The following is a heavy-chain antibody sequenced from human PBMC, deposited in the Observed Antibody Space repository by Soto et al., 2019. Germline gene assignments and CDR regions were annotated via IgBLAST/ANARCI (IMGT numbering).Heavy chain of an antibody. V-gene: IGHV3-23*01. J-gene: IGHJ5*01. CDR3: AKSPSGDYDS. CDR1: GFIFSNFA. D-gene: IGHD2-21*02. CDR2: ISGTSVTI. Sequence: GGSLRLSCATSGFIFSNFAMSWVRQAPGKGLEWVSTISGTSVTIRYADSVKGRFTISRDHSKNTLYPQMNSLRAEDAAIYYCAKSPSGDYDSWGQGTLVTVSS.